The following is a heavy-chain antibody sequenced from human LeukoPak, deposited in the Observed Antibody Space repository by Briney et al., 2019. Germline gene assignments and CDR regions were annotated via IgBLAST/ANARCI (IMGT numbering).Heavy chain of an antibody. J-gene: IGHJ5*02. CDR1: GYTFTSNG. CDR3: ARTPGTTFLNWFDP. D-gene: IGHD1-1*01. V-gene: IGHV1-18*04. CDR2: VSAYNGNT. Sequence: GASVKVSCMASGYTFTSNGVSRVRQAPGLGLEWMGWVSAYNGNTNSAQKFQGRVSMTTDTSTSTAYMELRSLTSDDTALYYCARTPGTTFLNWFDPWGQGTLVTVSS.